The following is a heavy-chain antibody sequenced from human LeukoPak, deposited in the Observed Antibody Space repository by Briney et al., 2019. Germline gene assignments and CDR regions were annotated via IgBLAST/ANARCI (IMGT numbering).Heavy chain of an antibody. V-gene: IGHV3-30*02. CDR1: GFTFSSYG. J-gene: IGHJ4*02. CDR2: IRYDGSNK. Sequence: PGGSLRLSCAASGFTFSSYGMHWVRQAPGKGLEWVAFIRYDGSNKYYADSVKGRFTISRDNSKDTLYLQMNSLRAEDTAVYYCAREQDYYDSSGGFDYWGQGTLVTVSS. CDR3: AREQDYYDSSGGFDY. D-gene: IGHD3-22*01.